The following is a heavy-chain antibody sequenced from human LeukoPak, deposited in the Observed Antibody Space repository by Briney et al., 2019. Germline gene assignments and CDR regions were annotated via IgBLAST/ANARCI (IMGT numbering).Heavy chain of an antibody. D-gene: IGHD3-3*01. CDR1: GGSISSYY. J-gene: IGHJ5*02. CDR2: INRSGRA. CDR3: ARHKIVITMLGVHRWFDP. Sequence: SETLSHTCTVSGGSISSYYWSWIRQPPGKGLEWIGDINRSGRAVYNTSLKSRVIISVDTSKNQFSLKVNSVTAADTAVYYCARHKIVITMLGVHRWFDPWGQGTLVAVSS. V-gene: IGHV4-34*01.